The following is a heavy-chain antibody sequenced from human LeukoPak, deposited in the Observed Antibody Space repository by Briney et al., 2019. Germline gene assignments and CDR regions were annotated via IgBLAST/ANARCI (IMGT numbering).Heavy chain of an antibody. V-gene: IGHV3-30-3*01. Sequence: GRSLRLSCAASGSTFSSYAMRWVRQAPGKGLEWVADISYDGSNKYYADSVKGRLTISRDNSKSTLYLQMNSLRAEDKATYYCARSPYYDILAGFYYYFDYWGQGTLVTVSS. CDR2: ISYDGSNK. CDR3: ARSPYYDILAGFYYYFDY. D-gene: IGHD3-9*01. CDR1: GSTFSSYA. J-gene: IGHJ4*02.